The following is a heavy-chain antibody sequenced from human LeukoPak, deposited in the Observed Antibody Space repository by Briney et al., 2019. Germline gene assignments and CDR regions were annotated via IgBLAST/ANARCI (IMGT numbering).Heavy chain of an antibody. J-gene: IGHJ4*02. CDR1: GFTFSSYW. V-gene: IGHV3-7*03. CDR3: ARSQNTHYYDSSGYPY. D-gene: IGHD3-22*01. Sequence: GGSLRLSCAASGFTFSSYWMSWVRQAPGKGLEWVANIKQDGSEKYYVDSVKGRFTISRDNAKNSLYLQMNSLRAEDTAVYYCARSQNTHYYDSSGYPYWGQGTLVTVSS. CDR2: IKQDGSEK.